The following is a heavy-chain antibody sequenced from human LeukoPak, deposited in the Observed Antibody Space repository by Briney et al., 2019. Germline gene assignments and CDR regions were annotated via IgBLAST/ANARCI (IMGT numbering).Heavy chain of an antibody. CDR2: IKQDGSEK. Sequence: PGGSLRLSCAVSGFSVSGYWMTWVRQAPGKGQEWVANIKQDGSEKNYVDSVKGRFTISRDNAENSLFLQMNSLRVEDTAVYYCAREWQGGIAAAGTRIEGDYWGQGTLVAVSS. V-gene: IGHV3-7*01. CDR3: AREWQGGIAAAGTRIEGDY. D-gene: IGHD6-13*01. CDR1: GFSVSGYW. J-gene: IGHJ4*02.